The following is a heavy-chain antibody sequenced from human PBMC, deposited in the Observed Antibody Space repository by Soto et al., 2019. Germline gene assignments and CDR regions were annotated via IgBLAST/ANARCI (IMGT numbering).Heavy chain of an antibody. V-gene: IGHV1-69*13. J-gene: IGHJ4*02. CDR2: IIPIFGTA. CDR1: GGTFSSYS. Sequence: GDSVKVSCKASGGTFSSYSISWVRQAPGQGLEWMGGIIPIFGTANYAQKFQGRVTITADESTSTAYMELSSLRSEDTAVYYCASRRGRDGYRNDYWGQGTLVTVSS. D-gene: IGHD5-12*01. CDR3: ASRRGRDGYRNDY.